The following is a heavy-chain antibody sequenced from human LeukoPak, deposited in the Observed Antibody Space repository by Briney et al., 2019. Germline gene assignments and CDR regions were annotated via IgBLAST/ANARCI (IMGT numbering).Heavy chain of an antibody. J-gene: IGHJ4*02. V-gene: IGHV4-59*01. D-gene: IGHD2-2*01. Sequence: PSETLSLTCTVSGGSISGYYWSWIRQPPGKGLEWVGYVYSSGGTNYNPSLKSRVTISVDTSKNQFSLNLSSVTAADTAVYYCARVESTRAIDYWGQGTLVTVSS. CDR3: ARVESTRAIDY. CDR2: VYSSGGT. CDR1: GGSISGYY.